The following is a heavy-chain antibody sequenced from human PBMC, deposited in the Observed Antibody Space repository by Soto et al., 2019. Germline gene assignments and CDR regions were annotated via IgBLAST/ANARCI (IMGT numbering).Heavy chain of an antibody. CDR1: GGSVSSGSYY. J-gene: IGHJ5*02. CDR2: IYYSGST. CDR3: ARDDPGYCSGGSCYSGWFDP. Sequence: QVQLQESGPGLVKPSETLSLTCTVSGGSVSSGSYYWSWLRQPPGKGLEWIGYIYYSGSTNYNPSLKSRVTISVDTSKNQFSLKLSSVTAADTAVYYCARDDPGYCSGGSCYSGWFDPWGQGTLVTVSS. D-gene: IGHD2-15*01. V-gene: IGHV4-61*01.